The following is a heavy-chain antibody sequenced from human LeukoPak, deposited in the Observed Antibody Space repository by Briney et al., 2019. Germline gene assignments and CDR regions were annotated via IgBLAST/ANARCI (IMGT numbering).Heavy chain of an antibody. J-gene: IGHJ4*02. CDR2: IYYSGST. D-gene: IGHD3-10*01. V-gene: IGHV4-39*07. CDR3: ARVRVRGVICPLFDY. CDR1: GGSISSSSYY. Sequence: PSETLSLTCTVSGGSISSSSYYWGWIRQPPGKGLEWIGSIYYSGSTYYNPSLKSRVTISVDTSKNQFSLKLSSVTAADTAVYYCARVRVRGVICPLFDYWGQGTLVTVSS.